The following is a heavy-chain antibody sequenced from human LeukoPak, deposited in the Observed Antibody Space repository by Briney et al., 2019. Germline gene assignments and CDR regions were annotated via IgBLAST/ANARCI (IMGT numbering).Heavy chain of an antibody. CDR2: ISYDGSNK. V-gene: IGHV3-30-3*01. CDR3: ARKGNAFDI. Sequence: GRSLRLSCAASGFTFSSYAMHWVRQAPGKGLEWVAVISYDGSNKYYADSVKGRFTISIDNSKNTLYLQMNSRRAEDTAVYYCARKGNAFDIWGQGTNVTVSS. J-gene: IGHJ3*02. CDR1: GFTFSSYA.